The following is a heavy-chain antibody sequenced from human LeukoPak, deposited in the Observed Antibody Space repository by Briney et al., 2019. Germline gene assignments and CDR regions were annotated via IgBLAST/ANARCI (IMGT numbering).Heavy chain of an antibody. Sequence: SETLSLTCAVYGGSFSGYYWGWIRQPPGKGLEWIGEINHSGSTNYNPSLKSRVTISVDTSKNQFSLKLSSVTAADTAVYYCAREVYNWFDPWGQGTLVTVSS. D-gene: IGHD2-8*01. CDR3: AREVYNWFDP. CDR1: GGSFSGYY. J-gene: IGHJ5*02. V-gene: IGHV4-34*01. CDR2: INHSGST.